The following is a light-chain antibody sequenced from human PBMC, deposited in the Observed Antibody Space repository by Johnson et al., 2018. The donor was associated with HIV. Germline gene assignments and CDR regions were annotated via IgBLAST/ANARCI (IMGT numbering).Light chain of an antibody. J-gene: IGLJ1*01. V-gene: IGLV1-44*01. CDR1: SSNIGSNT. CDR2: RNN. CDR3: AAWDDSLNGFYV. Sequence: QSILTQPPSVSAAPGQKVTISCSGSSSNIGSNTVNWYQQLPGTAPKLLIYRNNQRPSGVPDRFSGSKSGTSASLAISGLQAEDEADYYCAAWDDSLNGFYVVGTGTKVTV.